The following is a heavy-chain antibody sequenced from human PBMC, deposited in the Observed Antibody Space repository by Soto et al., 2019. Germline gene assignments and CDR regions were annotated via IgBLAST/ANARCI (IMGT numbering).Heavy chain of an antibody. CDR2: MNPNSGNT. CDR3: ARLLKYYDILTGYYNGGAADY. J-gene: IGHJ4*02. CDR1: GYTFTSYD. D-gene: IGHD3-9*01. Sequence: ASVKVSCKASGYTFTSYDINWVRQATEQGLEWMGWMNPNSGNTGYAQKFQGRVTMTRNTSISTAYMELSSLRSEDTAVYYCARLLKYYDILTGYYNGGAADYWGQGTLVTVSS. V-gene: IGHV1-8*01.